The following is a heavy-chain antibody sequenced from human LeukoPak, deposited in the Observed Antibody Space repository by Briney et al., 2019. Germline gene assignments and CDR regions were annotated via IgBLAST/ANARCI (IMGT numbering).Heavy chain of an antibody. Sequence: PSETLSLTCTVSGYSISSGYYWAWIRPSQEKGLEWIATKHHSGTTYYNPSLKSRVTISVDTSKNQFSLELSSVTAADTAVYYCARVGSQGGSTYFDYWGQGTLVTVSS. CDR1: GYSISSGYY. J-gene: IGHJ4*02. V-gene: IGHV4-38-2*02. D-gene: IGHD3-16*01. CDR2: KHHSGTT. CDR3: ARVGSQGGSTYFDY.